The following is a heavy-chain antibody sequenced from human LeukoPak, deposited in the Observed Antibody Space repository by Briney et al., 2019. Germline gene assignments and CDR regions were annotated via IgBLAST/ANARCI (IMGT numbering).Heavy chain of an antibody. CDR1: GFTFSSYG. D-gene: IGHD3-9*01. J-gene: IGHJ4*02. Sequence: GGSLRLSCAASGFTFSSYGMHWVRQAPGKGLEWVGFIRSKVYGGTTEYAASVKGRFTISRDDSKSIAYLQMNSLKTEDTGVYYGGRAAYDILTGYLIDYWGQGTLVTVSS. CDR2: IRSKVYGGTT. CDR3: GRAAYDILTGYLIDY. V-gene: IGHV3-49*04.